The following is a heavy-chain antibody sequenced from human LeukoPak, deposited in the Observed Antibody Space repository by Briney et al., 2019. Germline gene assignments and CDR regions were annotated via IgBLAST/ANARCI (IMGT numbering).Heavy chain of an antibody. CDR1: GYSFTSYW. V-gene: IGHV5-51*01. J-gene: IGHJ6*02. CDR3: ARVAATPDYYYGMDV. CDR2: IYPGDSDT. D-gene: IGHD2-15*01. Sequence: GESLKISCKGSGYSFTSYWIGWVRQMPGKGLEWMGIIYPGDSDTRYSPSFQGQVTISADKSISTAYLQWSSLKASDTAMYYYARVAATPDYYYGMDVWGQGTTVTVSS.